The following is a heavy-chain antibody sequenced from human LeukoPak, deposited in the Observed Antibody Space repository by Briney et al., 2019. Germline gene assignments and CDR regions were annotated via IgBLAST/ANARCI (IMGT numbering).Heavy chain of an antibody. V-gene: IGHV3-23*01. D-gene: IGHD6-19*01. CDR1: GFTFSSYA. CDR3: AKLTHDGYASGWYLIVDYFDY. J-gene: IGHJ4*02. Sequence: AGGSLRLSCAASGFTFSSYAMSWVRQAPGKGLEWVSTISVSGGSTYSADSVKGRFTISRDNSKNTLYLQMNSLRAEDTAVYYCAKLTHDGYASGWYLIVDYFDYWGQGTLVTVSS. CDR2: ISVSGGST.